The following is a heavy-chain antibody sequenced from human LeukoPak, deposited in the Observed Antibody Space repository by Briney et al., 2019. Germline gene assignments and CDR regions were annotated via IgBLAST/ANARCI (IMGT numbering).Heavy chain of an antibody. CDR2: MYYSGST. CDR1: GGSVSSYY. J-gene: IGHJ5*02. V-gene: IGHV4-59*02. D-gene: IGHD3-16*01. CDR3: ARGGLFWFDP. Sequence: SETLSLTCTVSGGSVSSYYWSWIRQPPGKGLEWIGYMYYSGSTNYNPSLKSRVTISIDTSKNQFSLKLNSVTAADTAVYYCARGGLFWFDPWGQGTLVTVSS.